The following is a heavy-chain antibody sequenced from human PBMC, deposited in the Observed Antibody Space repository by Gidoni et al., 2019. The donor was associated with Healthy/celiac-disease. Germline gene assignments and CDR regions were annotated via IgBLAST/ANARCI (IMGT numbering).Heavy chain of an antibody. V-gene: IGHV3-30-3*01. J-gene: IGHJ4*02. CDR1: RFTFRSYT. CDR3: AREGRVDTAMGRGQPGKPKARPIDY. Sequence: QVQLVESGGGVVQPGMSLRVSCAASRFTFRSYTMHWLRQAPGKGLECVAVISYDGSNKYYADSVKGRFTISRDNSKNTLYLQMNSLRAEDTAVYYCAREGRVDTAMGRGQPGKPKARPIDYWGQGTLVTVSS. CDR2: ISYDGSNK. D-gene: IGHD5-18*01.